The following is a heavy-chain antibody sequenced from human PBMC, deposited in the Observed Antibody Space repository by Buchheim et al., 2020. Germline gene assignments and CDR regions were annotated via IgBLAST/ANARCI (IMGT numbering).Heavy chain of an antibody. D-gene: IGHD3-10*01. CDR1: GGSISSYY. V-gene: IGHV4-59*01. CDR3: ASLVSQSRGVDP. J-gene: IGHJ5*02. CDR2: IYYSGST. Sequence: QVQLQESGPGLVKPSETLSLTCTVSGGSISSYYWSWIRQPPGKGLEWIGYIYYSGSTNYNPSLKSRVTISVDTSKNQFSLKLSSVTAADTAVYYCASLVSQSRGVDPWGQGTLITVSS.